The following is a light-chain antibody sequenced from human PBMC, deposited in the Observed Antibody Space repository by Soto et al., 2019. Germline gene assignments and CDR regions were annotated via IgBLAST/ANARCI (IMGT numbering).Light chain of an antibody. CDR1: QSISSY. CDR3: QQRSDWPLT. V-gene: IGKV3-11*01. Sequence: ENVLTQSPATLSLSPGERATLSCRASQSISSYLAWYQQKPGQAPRLLLYDASNRATGIPARFSGSVSGTDFTLTISSLEPEDFAVYYCQQRSDWPLTFGGGTKVDIK. CDR2: DAS. J-gene: IGKJ4*01.